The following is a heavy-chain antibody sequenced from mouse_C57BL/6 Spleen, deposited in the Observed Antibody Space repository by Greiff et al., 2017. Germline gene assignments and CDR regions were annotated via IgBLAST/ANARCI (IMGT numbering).Heavy chain of an antibody. CDR3: ARTGFWYYWYFDV. CDR1: GYTFTSYW. Sequence: QVQLQQPGAELVKPGASVKLSCKASGYTFTSYWMHWVQQRPGQGLEWIGMIHPNSGSTYYNEKFKSKATLTVDTSSSTAYLQLSSLTSEDSAVEYCARTGFWYYWYFDVWGTGTTVTVSS. V-gene: IGHV1-64*01. J-gene: IGHJ1*03. D-gene: IGHD1-1*02. CDR2: IHPNSGST.